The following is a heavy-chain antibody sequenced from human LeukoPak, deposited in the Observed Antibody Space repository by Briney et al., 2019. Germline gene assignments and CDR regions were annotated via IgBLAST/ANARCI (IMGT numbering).Heavy chain of an antibody. D-gene: IGHD3-22*01. CDR2: ITYDGSNK. Sequence: GRSLRLSCAASGFTFSSYAMHWVRQAPGKGLEWVAVITYDGSNKYYADSVKGRFTISRDNSKNTLYLQMNSLRAEDTAVYYCARDLDDSSGYYPLGWYFDLWGRGTLVTVSS. CDR1: GFTFSSYA. V-gene: IGHV3-30*04. CDR3: ARDLDDSSGYYPLGWYFDL. J-gene: IGHJ2*01.